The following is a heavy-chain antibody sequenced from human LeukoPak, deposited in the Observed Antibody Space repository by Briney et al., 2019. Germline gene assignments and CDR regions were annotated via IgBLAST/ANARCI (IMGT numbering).Heavy chain of an antibody. D-gene: IGHD3-22*01. CDR2: IIPIFGTA. Sequence: ASVEVSCKASGGTFSSYAISWVRQAPGQGLEWMGGIIPIFGTANYAQKFQGRVTITADESTSTAYMELSSLRSEDTAVYYCARSRSPSRVSASMDVWGQGTTVTVSS. V-gene: IGHV1-69*01. J-gene: IGHJ6*02. CDR1: GGTFSSYA. CDR3: ARSRSPSRVSASMDV.